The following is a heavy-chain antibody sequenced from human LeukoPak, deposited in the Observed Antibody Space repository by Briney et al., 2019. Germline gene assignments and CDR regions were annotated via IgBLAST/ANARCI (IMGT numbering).Heavy chain of an antibody. J-gene: IGHJ5*02. V-gene: IGHV3-48*01. Sequence: PGGSLRLSCAASGFTFSSYSMNWVRQAPGKGLEWVSYITFSSSIIYYADSVRGRFTISRDNAKNSLYLQMNSLRAEDTAVYYCAREAVPVFAAGTDWFDPWGQGTLVTVSS. CDR2: ITFSSSII. CDR3: AREAVPVFAAGTDWFDP. D-gene: IGHD6-13*01. CDR1: GFTFSSYS.